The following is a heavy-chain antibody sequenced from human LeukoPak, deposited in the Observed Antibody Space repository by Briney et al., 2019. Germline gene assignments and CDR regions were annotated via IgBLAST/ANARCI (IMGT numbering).Heavy chain of an antibody. V-gene: IGHV1-8*01. J-gene: IGHJ3*02. Sequence: ASVKVSCKASGYTFTSYDINWVRQATGQGLEWMGWMNPNGGNTGYAQKFQGRVTMTRNTSISTAYMELSSLRSEDTAVYYCARDSGQGGAFDIWGQGTMVTVSS. CDR2: MNPNGGNT. D-gene: IGHD2-15*01. CDR1: GYTFTSYD. CDR3: ARDSGQGGAFDI.